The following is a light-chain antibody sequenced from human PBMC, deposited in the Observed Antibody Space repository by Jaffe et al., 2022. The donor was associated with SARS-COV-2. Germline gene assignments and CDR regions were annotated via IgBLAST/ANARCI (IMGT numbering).Light chain of an antibody. CDR1: SGSVSASSY. CDR3: LIYLGGGTWV. J-gene: IGLJ3*02. Sequence: QPVVTQEPSLSVSPGGTVTLTCGLTSGSVSASSYPTWSQQTPGRAPRTLFYNTNVRSSGVPARFSASILGNRAALTITGAQAEDDSHYYCLIYLGGGTWVFGGGTELTVL. V-gene: IGLV8-61*01. CDR2: NTN.